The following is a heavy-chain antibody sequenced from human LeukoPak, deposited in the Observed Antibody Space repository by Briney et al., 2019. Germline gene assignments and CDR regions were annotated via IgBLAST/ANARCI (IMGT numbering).Heavy chain of an antibody. V-gene: IGHV1-8*01. CDR2: TNPNSGNT. Sequence: ASVKVSCKASGYTFTSYDINWVRQATGQGLEWMGWTNPNSGNTGYAQKFQGRVTMTRNTSISTAYMELSSLRSEDTAVYYCARHLCSGGRCYGADAFDIWGQGTMVTVSS. CDR1: GYTFTSYD. CDR3: ARHLCSGGRCYGADAFDI. J-gene: IGHJ3*02. D-gene: IGHD2-15*01.